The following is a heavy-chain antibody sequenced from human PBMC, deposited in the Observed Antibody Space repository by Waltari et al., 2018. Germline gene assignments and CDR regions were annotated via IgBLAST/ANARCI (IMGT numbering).Heavy chain of an antibody. J-gene: IGHJ4*02. D-gene: IGHD6-6*01. CDR2: KRYDGSNK. V-gene: IGHV3-30*02. Sequence: QVQMVESARGVVLPAVSLRSSGAVPGFTCTPYDMSLVPPAPGKGLEWVAFKRYDGSNKYYADTVKGRFTIARDNSKNTLYLQMNSLRAEDTAVYYCAKPLGLYSSSSEYFDYWGQGTLVTVSS. CDR1: GFTCTPYD. CDR3: AKPLGLYSSSSEYFDY.